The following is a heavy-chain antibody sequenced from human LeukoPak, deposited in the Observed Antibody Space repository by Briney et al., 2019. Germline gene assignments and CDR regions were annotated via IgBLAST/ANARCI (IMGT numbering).Heavy chain of an antibody. Sequence: PGGSLRLSCAASGFIFSTYAMNWFRQAPGKGLEWVSTISGSGGSTYYADSVKGRFTISRDNAKNTLYLQMDSLRGEDTAVYYCAKDFRIGYSAHFDYWAREPWSPSPQ. V-gene: IGHV3-23*01. CDR1: GFIFSTYA. J-gene: IGHJ4*02. D-gene: IGHD2-21*01. CDR3: AKDFRIGYSAHFDY. CDR2: ISGSGGST.